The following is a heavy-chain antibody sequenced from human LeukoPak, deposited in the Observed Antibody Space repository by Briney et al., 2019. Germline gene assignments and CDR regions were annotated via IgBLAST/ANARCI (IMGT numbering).Heavy chain of an antibody. D-gene: IGHD6-6*01. J-gene: IGHJ3*02. CDR1: GGSISSYY. CDR2: IYYSGST. V-gene: IGHV4-59*01. Sequence: KPSETLSLTCTVSGGSISSYYWSWIRQPPGKGLEWIGYIYYSGSTNYNPSLKRRVTISVDTSKNQFSLKLSSVTAADTAVYYCARKMEYSSSSDAFDIWGQGTMVTVSS. CDR3: ARKMEYSSSSDAFDI.